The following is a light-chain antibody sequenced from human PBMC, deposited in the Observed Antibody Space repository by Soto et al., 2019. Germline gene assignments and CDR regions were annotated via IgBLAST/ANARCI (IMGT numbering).Light chain of an antibody. CDR1: QSVRSSY. CDR2: AAS. Sequence: EIVLTQSPGTLSLSPGERATLSCRASQSVRSSYLAWYQQKPGQAPRLLIYAASSRATGIPDRFSGSGSGTDFTLTINRLEPEDFAVYYCQQYGSSYIFGQGTKLEIK. J-gene: IGKJ2*01. V-gene: IGKV3-20*01. CDR3: QQYGSSYI.